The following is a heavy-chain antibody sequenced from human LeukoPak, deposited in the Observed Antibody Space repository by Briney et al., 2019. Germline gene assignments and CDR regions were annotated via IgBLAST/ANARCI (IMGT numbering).Heavy chain of an antibody. CDR2: INPSGGST. V-gene: IGHV1-46*01. Sequence: ASVKVSCKASGYTFTSYYMHWVRQAPGQGLEWLGIINPSGGSTSYAQKFQGRVTITRDMSTSTVYIELSSLISEDTSVYYCARDRYFVWSYYVDYWGQGTLVTVSS. CDR3: ARDRYFVWSYYVDY. CDR1: GYTFTSYY. D-gene: IGHD3-9*01. J-gene: IGHJ4*02.